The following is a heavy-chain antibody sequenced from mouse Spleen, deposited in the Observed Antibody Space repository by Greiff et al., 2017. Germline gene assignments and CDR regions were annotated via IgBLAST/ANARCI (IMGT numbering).Heavy chain of an antibody. CDR2: IHPNSGST. CDR3: ARPSSSSHDY. J-gene: IGHJ2*01. D-gene: IGHD1-1*01. Sequence: QVQLQQPGAELVKPGASVKLSCKASGYTFTSYWMHWVKQRPGQGLEWIGMIHPNSGSTNYNEKFKSKATLTVDKSSSTAYMQLSSLTSDDSAVYYCARPSSSSHDYWGQGTTLTVSS. V-gene: IGHV1-64*01. CDR1: GYTFTSYW.